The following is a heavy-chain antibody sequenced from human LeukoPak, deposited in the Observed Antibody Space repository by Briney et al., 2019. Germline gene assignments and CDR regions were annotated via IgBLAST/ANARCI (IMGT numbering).Heavy chain of an antibody. D-gene: IGHD3-9*01. J-gene: IGHJ4*01. Sequence: AETETVICAVPGGSISSSNYYWGWIRQPPGKGLEWIASIYYCGSTYYNPSIKSRVNLSVDTSKNQFSLKRSSVTAADAAVYYCARQSYDILTGYYYYFDYWGQGSL. CDR2: IYYCGST. CDR1: GGSISSSNYY. CDR3: ARQSYDILTGYYYYFDY. V-gene: IGHV4-39*01.